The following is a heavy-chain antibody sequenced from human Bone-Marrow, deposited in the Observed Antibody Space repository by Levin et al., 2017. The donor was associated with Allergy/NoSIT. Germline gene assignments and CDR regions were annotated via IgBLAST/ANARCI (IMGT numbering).Heavy chain of an antibody. V-gene: IGHV3-13*01. CDR2: INTAGTT. D-gene: IGHD6-19*01. CDR1: GFTFSRCD. J-gene: IGHJ3*01. Sequence: GGSLRLSCAASGFTFSRCDMHWVRQATGKGLEWVSAINTAGTTYYSDSVKGRFTMSRENAKNSLYLQMNDLRAGDTAVYYCARELGEGRSGWFALDLWGQGTLVTVFS. CDR3: ARELGEGRSGWFALDL.